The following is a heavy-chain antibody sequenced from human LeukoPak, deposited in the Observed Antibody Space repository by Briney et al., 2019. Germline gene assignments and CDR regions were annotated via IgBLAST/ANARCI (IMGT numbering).Heavy chain of an antibody. D-gene: IGHD3-3*01. V-gene: IGHV3-23*01. J-gene: IGHJ6*03. CDR2: ISGSGGST. CDR1: GFTFSSYA. CDR3: ARVGVENFGVSYYYMDV. Sequence: GGSLRLSCAASGFTFSSYAMSWVRQAPGKGLEWVSAISGSGGSTYYADSVKGRFTISRDNSKNTLYLQMNSLRAEDTAVYYCARVGVENFGVSYYYMDVWGKGTTVTVSS.